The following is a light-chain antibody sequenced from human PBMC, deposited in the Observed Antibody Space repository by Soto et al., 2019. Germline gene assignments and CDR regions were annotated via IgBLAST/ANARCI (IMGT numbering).Light chain of an antibody. CDR3: SSYAASNNFYFV. J-gene: IGLJ3*02. Sequence: QSLLTQPPPASGSPGQSVTISCTGTSSDVGDYNYVSWYQQYPGRAPKLMIYEVTKRPSGVPDRFSGSKSGNTASLTVSGLQAEDEADYYCSSYAASNNFYFVFGGGTKVTVL. V-gene: IGLV2-8*01. CDR1: SSDVGDYNY. CDR2: EVT.